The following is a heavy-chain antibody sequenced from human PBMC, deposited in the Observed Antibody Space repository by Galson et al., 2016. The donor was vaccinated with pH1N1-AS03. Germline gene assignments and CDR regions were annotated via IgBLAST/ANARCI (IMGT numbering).Heavy chain of an antibody. J-gene: IGHJ4*02. D-gene: IGHD3-10*01. CDR3: TTAAGTYYNGAY. CDR1: GSIFSKFQ. CDR2: YGGSDEKT. V-gene: IGHV3-23*01. Sequence: SLRLSCAGSGSIFSKFQMSWVRQAPGKGLEWVSTYGGSDEKTYYADSVKGRFTISKDNSKNTLYLQMNTLRAEDTALYYCTTAAGTYYNGAYWGQGSQVTVSS.